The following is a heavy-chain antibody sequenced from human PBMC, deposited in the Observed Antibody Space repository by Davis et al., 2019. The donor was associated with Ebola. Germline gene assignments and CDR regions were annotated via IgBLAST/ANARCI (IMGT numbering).Heavy chain of an antibody. J-gene: IGHJ4*02. V-gene: IGHV3-73*01. CDR1: GFTFSGSA. CDR3: TKGGGAGGREDDY. CDR2: IRSKANSYAT. D-gene: IGHD3-16*01. Sequence: GGSLRLSCAASGFTFSGSAMHWVRQASGQGLEWVGRIRSKANSYATAYAASVKGRFTISRDDSKTTAYLQMNSLKTEDTAVYYCTKGGGAGGREDDYWGQGTLVTVSS.